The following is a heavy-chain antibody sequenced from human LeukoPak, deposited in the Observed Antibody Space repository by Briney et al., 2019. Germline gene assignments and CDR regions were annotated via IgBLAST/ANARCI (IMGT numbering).Heavy chain of an antibody. Sequence: PGGSLRLSCVVSGFTFNRCWMNWVRQAPGKGLEWVSTISGSGGSTYYADSVKGRVSISRDNSKNTLFLHMNTLRAEDTAIYYCAKDRTVGASYWYFDLWGRGTLVTVSS. D-gene: IGHD1-26*01. CDR3: AKDRTVGASYWYFDL. V-gene: IGHV3-23*01. CDR1: GFTFNRCW. CDR2: ISGSGGST. J-gene: IGHJ2*01.